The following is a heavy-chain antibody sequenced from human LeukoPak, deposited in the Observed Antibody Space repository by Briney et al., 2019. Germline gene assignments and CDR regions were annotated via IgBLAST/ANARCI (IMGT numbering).Heavy chain of an antibody. CDR3: ARDTPTVTGWFDP. V-gene: IGHV4-31*03. CDR2: IYYSGST. J-gene: IGHJ5*02. D-gene: IGHD4-17*01. CDR1: GGSISSGGYY. Sequence: SETLSLTCTGSGGSISSGGYYWSWIRQHPGKGLEWIGYIYYSGSTYYNPSLKSRVTISVDTSKNQFSLKLSSVTAADTAVYYCARDTPTVTGWFDPWGQGTLVTVSS.